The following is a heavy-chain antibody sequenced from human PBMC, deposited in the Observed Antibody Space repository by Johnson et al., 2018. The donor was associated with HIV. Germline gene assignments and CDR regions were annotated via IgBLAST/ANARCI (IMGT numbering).Heavy chain of an antibody. V-gene: IGHV3-20*04. CDR2: INWNGGSI. J-gene: IGHJ3*02. CDR1: GFNFDDYA. CDR3: ARGRPWGWELRRDAFDI. Sequence: VQLVESGGGVVRPGGSLRLSCAASGFNFDDYALRWVRQVPGKGLEGVSGINWNGGSIGYADSVKGRFTISRDNAKKSLYLQMNSLRDEDTALYYCARGRPWGWELRRDAFDIWGQGTMVTVSS. D-gene: IGHD3-16*01.